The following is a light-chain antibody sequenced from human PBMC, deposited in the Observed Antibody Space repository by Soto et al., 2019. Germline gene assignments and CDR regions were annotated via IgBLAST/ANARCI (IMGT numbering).Light chain of an antibody. CDR3: QQYNNWPYT. CDR2: AAS. CDR1: QSVSSN. J-gene: IGKJ2*01. V-gene: IGKV3-15*01. Sequence: EIAMTQSPATLSVSPGERGTLSCRASQSVSSNLAWYQQKPGQAPRVLMYAASARATGIPARFSGSGSGTDFTLTISSLQSEDFAVYYCQQYNNWPYTFGQGTKMDIK.